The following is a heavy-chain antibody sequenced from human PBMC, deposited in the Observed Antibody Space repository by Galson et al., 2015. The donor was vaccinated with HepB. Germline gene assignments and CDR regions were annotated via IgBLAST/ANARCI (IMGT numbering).Heavy chain of an antibody. CDR2: IIPNYGTT. CDR3: AHVVVIAPPHFTPYAMDV. D-gene: IGHD2-21*01. J-gene: IGHJ6*02. CDR1: GGTFSLYA. Sequence: SVKVSCKASGGTFSLYAISWVRQAPGQGLDWMGGIIPNYGTTHYAQKFQGRVTITADRATSTAYMELGSLRSEDTAVYYCAHVVVIAPPHFTPYAMDVWGQGTTVIVSS. V-gene: IGHV1-69*06.